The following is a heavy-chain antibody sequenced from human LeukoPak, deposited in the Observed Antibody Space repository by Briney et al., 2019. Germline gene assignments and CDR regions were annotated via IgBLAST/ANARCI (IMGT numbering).Heavy chain of an antibody. J-gene: IGHJ4*02. V-gene: IGHV4-34*01. Sequence: SETLSLTCAVYGGSFSGYYWSWIRQPPGKGLEWIGEINHSGSTNYNPSLKSRVTISVDTSKNQFSLKLSSVTAADTAVYCCARGGGYSSSWYGGYFDYWGQGTLVTVSP. D-gene: IGHD6-13*01. CDR2: INHSGST. CDR1: GGSFSGYY. CDR3: ARGGGYSSSWYGGYFDY.